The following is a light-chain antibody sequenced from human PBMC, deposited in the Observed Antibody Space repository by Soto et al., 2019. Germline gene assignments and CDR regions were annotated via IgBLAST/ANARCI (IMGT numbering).Light chain of an antibody. CDR3: QQYGSSPT. CDR1: QSVSSSY. Sequence: EIVLTQSPGTLSLSPGERATLSCRASQSVSSSYLAWYQQKPGQAPRLLLYGASSRATGIPDRFSGSGSGTDFTFTISRLEPEDFAVYFCQQYGSSPTFGQGTKVEIK. CDR2: GAS. J-gene: IGKJ1*01. V-gene: IGKV3-20*01.